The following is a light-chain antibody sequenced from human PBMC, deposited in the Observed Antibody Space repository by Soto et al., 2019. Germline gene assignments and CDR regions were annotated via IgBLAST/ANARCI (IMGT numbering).Light chain of an antibody. Sequence: DIQLTQSPSFLSASVGDRVTVSCRASQDISTSLAWFQQKAGKVPQLLVYPASTLQDGVPSRFSGSGSGTYFPLTINNLQAEYFATYYCQHLRTYPFSFGPGTKLDIK. V-gene: IGKV1-9*01. J-gene: IGKJ2*03. CDR2: PAS. CDR3: QHLRTYPFS. CDR1: QDISTS.